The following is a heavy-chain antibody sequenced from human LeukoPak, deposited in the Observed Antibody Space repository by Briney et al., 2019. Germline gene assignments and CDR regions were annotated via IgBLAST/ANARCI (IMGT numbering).Heavy chain of an antibody. CDR2: INTNTGNP. V-gene: IGHV7-4-1*02. CDR3: VLAATLGTFDY. D-gene: IGHD2-15*01. Sequence: ASVKVSCKASGYTFTSYAMDWVRQAPGQGLEWMGWINTNTGNPTYAQGFTGRFVFSLDTSVSTAYLQISSLKAEDTAVYYCVLAATLGTFDYWGQGTLVTVSS. CDR1: GYTFTSYA. J-gene: IGHJ4*02.